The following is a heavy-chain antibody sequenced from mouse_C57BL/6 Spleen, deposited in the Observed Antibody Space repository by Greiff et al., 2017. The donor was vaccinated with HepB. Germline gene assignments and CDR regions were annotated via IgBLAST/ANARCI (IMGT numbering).Heavy chain of an antibody. V-gene: IGHV1-55*01. CDR3: ARIGIYYDYGDDDY. CDR1: GYTFTSYW. CDR2: IYPGSGST. D-gene: IGHD2-4*01. Sequence: VQLQQSGAELVKPGASVKMSCKASGYTFTSYWITWVKQRPGQGLEWIGDIYPGSGSTNYNEKFKSKATLTVDTSSSTAYMQLSSLTSEDSAVYYCARIGIYYDYGDDDYWGQGTTLTVSS. J-gene: IGHJ2*01.